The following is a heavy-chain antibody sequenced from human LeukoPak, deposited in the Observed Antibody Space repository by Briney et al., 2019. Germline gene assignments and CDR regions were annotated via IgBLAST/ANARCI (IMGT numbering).Heavy chain of an antibody. D-gene: IGHD2-2*01. CDR2: IYPGDSDT. V-gene: IGHV5-51*01. J-gene: IGHJ4*02. CDR1: GYSFTSYW. CDR3: ARYGPAARELDY. Sequence: GGSLQISFKGSGYSFTSYWIGWVRQMPGKGLAWMGIIYPGDSDTRYSPSFQGQVTLSADKSISTAYLQWSSLKASDTAMYYCARYGPAARELDYWGQGTLVTVSS.